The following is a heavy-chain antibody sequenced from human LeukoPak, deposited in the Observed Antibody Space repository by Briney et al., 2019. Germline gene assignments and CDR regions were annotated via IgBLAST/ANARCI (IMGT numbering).Heavy chain of an antibody. CDR1: GFTFSSYG. D-gene: IGHD3-9*01. V-gene: IGHV3-33*06. J-gene: IGHJ6*03. CDR2: IWYGGSNK. Sequence: GRSLRLSCAASGFTFSSYGMHWVRQAPGKGLEWVAVIWYGGSNKYYADSVKGRFTISRDNSKNTLYLQMNSLRAEDTAVYYCAKSPPGWLLPYYMDVWGKGTTVTVSS. CDR3: AKSPPGWLLPYYMDV.